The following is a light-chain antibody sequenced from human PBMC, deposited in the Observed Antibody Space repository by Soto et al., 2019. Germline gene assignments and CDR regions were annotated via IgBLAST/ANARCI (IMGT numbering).Light chain of an antibody. J-gene: IGKJ1*01. CDR1: QNIERW. CDR3: QQFKSDTWT. Sequence: DIQMTQSPSTLSASVGDRVTITCRASQNIERWLAWYQQKPGKAPKLLLYDVSSLESGVPSRFSGSGSATEFILTINGLQPDDFATYFCQQFKSDTWTFGQGTKVEV. V-gene: IGKV1-5*01. CDR2: DVS.